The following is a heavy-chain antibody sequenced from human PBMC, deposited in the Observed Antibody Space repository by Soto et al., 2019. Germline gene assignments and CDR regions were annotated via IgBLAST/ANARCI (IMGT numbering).Heavy chain of an antibody. CDR2: IDPSDSYI. D-gene: IGHD2-21*02. J-gene: IGHJ6*02. Sequence: RGESLKISCKGSGYSFTKYWISWVRQMPGKGLEWMGRIDPSDSYINYSPSFQGHVTISADKSINTAYLQWSSLRASDTAIYYCARHYIWGGGDCYFYWLDVGGQGTMDTVSS. CDR3: ARHYIWGGGDCYFYWLDV. V-gene: IGHV5-10-1*01. CDR1: GYSFTKYW.